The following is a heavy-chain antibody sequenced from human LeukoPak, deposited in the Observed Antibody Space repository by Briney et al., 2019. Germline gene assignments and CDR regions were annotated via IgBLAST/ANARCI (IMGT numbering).Heavy chain of an antibody. CDR2: IYHSGST. CDR1: GYSISSGYY. V-gene: IGHV4-38-2*02. D-gene: IGHD3-10*01. Sequence: PSETLSLTCTVSGYSISSGYYWGWIRQPPGKGLEWIGSIYHSGSTYYNPSLKSRVTISVDTSKNQFSLKLSSVTAADTAVYYCARAGRTMVRGVITDWGQGTLVTVSS. J-gene: IGHJ4*02. CDR3: ARAGRTMVRGVITD.